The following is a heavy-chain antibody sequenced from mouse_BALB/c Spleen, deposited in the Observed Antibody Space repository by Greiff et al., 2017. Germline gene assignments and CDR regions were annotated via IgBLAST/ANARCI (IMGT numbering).Heavy chain of an antibody. CDR3: ARQSNYDYLDY. CDR2: ISSGGSYT. Sequence: EVQVVESGGGLVKPGGSLKLSCAASGFTFSSYAMSWVRQTPEKRLEWVATISSGGSYTYYPDSVKGRFTISRDNAKNTLYLQMSSLRSEDTAMYYCARQSNYDYLDYWGKGTTLTVSS. D-gene: IGHD2-5*01. V-gene: IGHV5-9-3*01. CDR1: GFTFSSYA. J-gene: IGHJ2*01.